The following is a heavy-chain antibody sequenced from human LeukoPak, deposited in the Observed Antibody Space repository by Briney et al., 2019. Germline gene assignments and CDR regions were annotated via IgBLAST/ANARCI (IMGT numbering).Heavy chain of an antibody. Sequence: SETLSLTCTVSGGSFSSYYWSWIRQPAGKGLEWIGHIYTSGTTNYNPSLKSRVTMSIDTSKNQFSLKLSSVTAADTAIYYCARDAKYYFGSRTYFFFEYWGQGTLLTVSS. CDR1: GGSFSSYY. CDR2: IYTSGTT. J-gene: IGHJ4*02. CDR3: ARDAKYYFGSRTYFFFEY. D-gene: IGHD3-10*01. V-gene: IGHV4-4*07.